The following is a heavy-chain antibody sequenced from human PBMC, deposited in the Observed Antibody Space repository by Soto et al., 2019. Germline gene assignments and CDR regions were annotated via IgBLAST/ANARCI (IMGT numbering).Heavy chain of an antibody. CDR3: ARRGTVLRYFDWLLPTLGWFDP. Sequence: SDTLSLTCAVSGGSISSSNWWSWVRQPPGKGLEWIGEINHSGSTNYNPSLKSRVTISVDTSKNQFSLKLSSVTAADTAVYYCARRGTVLRYFDWLLPTLGWFDPWGQGTLVTVSS. D-gene: IGHD3-9*01. V-gene: IGHV4-4*02. CDR2: INHSGST. CDR1: GGSISSSNW. J-gene: IGHJ5*02.